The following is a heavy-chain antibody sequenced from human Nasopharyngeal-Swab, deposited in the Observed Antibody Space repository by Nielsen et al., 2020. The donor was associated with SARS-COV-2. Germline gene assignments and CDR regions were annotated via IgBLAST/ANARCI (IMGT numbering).Heavy chain of an antibody. CDR3: ARGYSYGLAY. V-gene: IGHV1-46*01. CDR1: GYTFTNHF. J-gene: IGHJ4*02. CDR2: INPSGGST. Sequence: ASVHVSCKASGYTFTNHFMHWVRQAPGQGLEWMGMINPSGGSTGYAQNFQGRVTVTRDTSTSTVYMELSSLSSEDTAVYYCARGYSYGLAYWGQGTLVTVSP. D-gene: IGHD5-18*01.